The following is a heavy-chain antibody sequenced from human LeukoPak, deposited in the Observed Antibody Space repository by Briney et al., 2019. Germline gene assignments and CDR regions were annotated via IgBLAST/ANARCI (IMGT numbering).Heavy chain of an antibody. CDR1: GFTFHTCS. J-gene: IGHJ6*02. Sequence: PGGSLRLSCGASGFTFHTCSMNWVRQAPGKGLEWLSYISTTSNAIYYADSVKGRFTISRDNSKNTLYLQMNSLRAEDTAVYYCARDRANPGAYYYYGMDVWGQGTTVTVSS. CDR2: ISTTSNAI. D-gene: IGHD2-8*01. CDR3: ARDRANPGAYYYYGMDV. V-gene: IGHV3-48*01.